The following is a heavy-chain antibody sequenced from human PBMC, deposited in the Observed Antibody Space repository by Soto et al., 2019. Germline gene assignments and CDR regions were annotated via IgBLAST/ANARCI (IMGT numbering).Heavy chain of an antibody. D-gene: IGHD7-27*01. CDR3: ARDHPNTRSWADAFDI. J-gene: IGHJ3*02. CDR1: GGTFSSYA. V-gene: IGHV1-69*01. CDR2: IIPIFGTA. Sequence: QVQLVQSGAEVKKPGSSVKVSCKASGGTFSSYAISWVRQAPGQGLEWMGGIIPIFGTANYAQKFQGRVTITADESTSTAYMELSSLRSEDTAVYYCARDHPNTRSWADAFDIWGQGTMVTVSS.